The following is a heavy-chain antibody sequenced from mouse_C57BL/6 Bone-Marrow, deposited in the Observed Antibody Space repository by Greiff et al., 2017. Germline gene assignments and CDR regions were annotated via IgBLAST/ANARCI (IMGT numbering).Heavy chain of an antibody. CDR1: GFTFSSYA. J-gene: IGHJ4*01. V-gene: IGHV5-4*01. D-gene: IGHD4-1*01. CDR3: ARGWDYYAMDY. Sequence: EVQGVESGGGLVKPGGSLKLSCAASGFTFSSYAMSWVRQTPEKRLEWVATISDGGSYTYYPDNVKGRFTISRDNAKNNLYLQMSHLKSEDTAMYYCARGWDYYAMDYWGQGTSVTVSS. CDR2: ISDGGSYT.